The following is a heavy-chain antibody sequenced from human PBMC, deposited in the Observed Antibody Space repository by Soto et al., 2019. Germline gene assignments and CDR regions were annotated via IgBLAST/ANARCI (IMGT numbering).Heavy chain of an antibody. Sequence: ASVKVSCKASGYTFTSYGISWVRQAPGQGLEWMGWISAYNGNTNYAQKLQGRVTMTTDTSTSTAYMELRSLRSDDTAVYYCARPVYCSSTSCYKVSFDYWGQGTLVTVSS. D-gene: IGHD2-2*02. CDR1: GYTFTSYG. V-gene: IGHV1-18*01. CDR3: ARPVYCSSTSCYKVSFDY. CDR2: ISAYNGNT. J-gene: IGHJ4*02.